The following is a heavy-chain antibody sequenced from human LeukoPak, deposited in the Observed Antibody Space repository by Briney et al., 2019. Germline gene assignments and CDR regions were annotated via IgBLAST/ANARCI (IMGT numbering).Heavy chain of an antibody. CDR1: GFTFSSYA. CDR3: AYQDGYRGKIDY. Sequence: GGSLRLSCAASGFTFSSYAMSWVRQAPGKGLEWVSAISGSGGSTYYADSVKGRSTISRDNSKNTLYLQMNSLRAEDTAVYYCAYQDGYRGKIDYWGQGTLVTVSS. CDR2: ISGSGGST. D-gene: IGHD5-24*01. V-gene: IGHV3-23*01. J-gene: IGHJ4*02.